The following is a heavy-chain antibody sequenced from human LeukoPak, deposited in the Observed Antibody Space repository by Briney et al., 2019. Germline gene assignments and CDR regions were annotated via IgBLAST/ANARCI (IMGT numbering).Heavy chain of an antibody. Sequence: PGGSLRLSCAGSGFTFSSYWIHWVRQAPGKGLVWVSRISTDGSSASYADSVRGRFTMSRDNAKNMLYLQMNSLRAEDTAVYYCARWLTVTPFDYWGQGTLVTVSS. V-gene: IGHV3-74*01. J-gene: IGHJ4*02. CDR3: ARWLTVTPFDY. D-gene: IGHD4-17*01. CDR1: GFTFSSYW. CDR2: ISTDGSSA.